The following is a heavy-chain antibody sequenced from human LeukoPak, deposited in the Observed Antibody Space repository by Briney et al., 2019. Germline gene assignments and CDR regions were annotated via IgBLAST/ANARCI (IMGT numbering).Heavy chain of an antibody. D-gene: IGHD3-10*01. CDR3: ARAYYYGSGTPGY. J-gene: IGHJ4*02. Sequence: SETLSLTCAVYGGSFSGYYWSWIRQPPGKGLEWIGYIYYSGSTNYNPSLKSRVSISKGTSKNQFSLKLSSVTAADTAVYYCARAYYYGSGTPGYWGQGTLVTVSS. CDR2: IYYSGST. V-gene: IGHV4-59*01. CDR1: GGSFSGYY.